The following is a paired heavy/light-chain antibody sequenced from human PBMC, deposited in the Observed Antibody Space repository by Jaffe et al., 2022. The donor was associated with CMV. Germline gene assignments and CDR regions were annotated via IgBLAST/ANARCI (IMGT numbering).Heavy chain of an antibody. CDR1: GFSFSSFE. V-gene: IGHV3-48*03. CDR2: IDSRGNTK. CDR3: ASAPSYVWGSYRGDFGY. Sequence: EVELVESGGGLVQPGGSLRLSCEASGFSFSSFEMNWVRQAPGKGLEWISYIDSRGNTKYYADSVKGRFTVSRDNTKNSLWLQMNSLRDEDTAVYYCASAPSYVWGSYRGDFGYWGQGTLVTVSS. D-gene: IGHD3-16*02. J-gene: IGHJ4*02.
Light chain of an antibody. CDR2: KAS. CDR3: QQYYTYSGDI. Sequence: DIQMTQSPSTLSASVGDRVTITCRASQSIFNWLAWFQQKPGKAPNLLIYKASTLESGVPSRFSGSGSGTEFTLTISSLQPDDFATYYCQQYYTYSGDIFGHGTKLEIK. CDR1: QSIFNW. J-gene: IGKJ2*01. V-gene: IGKV1-5*03.